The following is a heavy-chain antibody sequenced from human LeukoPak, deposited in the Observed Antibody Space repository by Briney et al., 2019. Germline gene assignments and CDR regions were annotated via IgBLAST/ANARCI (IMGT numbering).Heavy chain of an antibody. CDR1: GYTFTSYY. CDR3: ARGSGHCSGGSCYHYYYYYMDV. J-gene: IGHJ6*03. V-gene: IGHV1-46*01. Sequence: ASVKVSCKASGYTFTSYYMHWVRQAPGQGLEWRGIMNPSGGSTSYAQKFQGRVTMTRDMSTSTVYMELSSLRSEDTAVYYCARGSGHCSGGSCYHYYYYYMDVWGKGTTVTVSS. CDR2: MNPSGGST. D-gene: IGHD2-15*01.